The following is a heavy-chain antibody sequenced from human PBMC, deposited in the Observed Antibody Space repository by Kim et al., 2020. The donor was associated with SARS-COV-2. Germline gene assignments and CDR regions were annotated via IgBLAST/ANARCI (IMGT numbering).Heavy chain of an antibody. CDR2: IKTDGSST. CDR1: FFTFLLYF. J-gene: IGHJ6*03. CDR3: ARETAQQGSYYMDV. Sequence: SLRLSFSASFFTFLLYFMPFFLHSPFNFLLLVSRIKTDGSSTTYADSVKGRLTISRDNAKNTLYLQMNSLRDEDTAVYYCARETAQQGSYYMDVWGKG. D-gene: IGHD6-13*01. V-gene: IGHV3-74*01.